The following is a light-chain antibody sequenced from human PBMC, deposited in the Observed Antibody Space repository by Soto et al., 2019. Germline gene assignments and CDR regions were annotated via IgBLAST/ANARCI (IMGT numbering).Light chain of an antibody. J-gene: IGLJ2*01. CDR2: DVR. V-gene: IGLV2-14*03. CDR3: SSYSSSDTLV. CDR1: SSDVGGHNF. Sequence: QLVLTQPASVSGSPGQSITISCTGTSSDVGGHNFVSWYQQHPGRAPKLMIYDVRNRPSGVSNRFSGSKSANTASLVISGLQAEDEADYYCSSYSSSDTLVFGGGTKVTVL.